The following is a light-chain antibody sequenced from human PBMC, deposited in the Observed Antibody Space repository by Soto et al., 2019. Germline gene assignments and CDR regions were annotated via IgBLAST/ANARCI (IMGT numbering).Light chain of an antibody. CDR2: GAS. Sequence: IVLTQSPGTLSLSPGERATLSLRASQSISDKLAWYQQKPGQAPRLLIYGASNRATGIPDRFSGSGSGTDFTLTISRLEPEDFAVYYCQQYGSSGTFGQGTKVDIK. V-gene: IGKV3-20*01. CDR3: QQYGSSGT. J-gene: IGKJ1*01. CDR1: QSISDK.